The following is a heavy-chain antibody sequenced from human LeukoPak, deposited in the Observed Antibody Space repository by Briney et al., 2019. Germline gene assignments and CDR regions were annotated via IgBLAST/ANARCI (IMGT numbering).Heavy chain of an antibody. V-gene: IGHV3-66*01. CDR3: AREGSSSLVYY. Sequence: GGSLRLSCAASGFTVSSNYMTWVRQAPGKGLEWVSVIYSGGNTYYADSVKGRFTISRDNSKNTMYFQMNSLRAEDTAVYYCAREGSSSLVYYWGQGTLVTVSS. D-gene: IGHD6-13*01. J-gene: IGHJ4*02. CDR2: IYSGGNT. CDR1: GFTVSSNY.